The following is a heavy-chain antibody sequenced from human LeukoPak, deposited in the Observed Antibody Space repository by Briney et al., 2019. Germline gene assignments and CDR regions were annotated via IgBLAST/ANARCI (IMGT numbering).Heavy chain of an antibody. CDR1: GFTFSSYA. Sequence: PGGSLRLSCAASGFTFSSYAMSWVRQAPGKGLEWVSAISGSGANTYFADSVKGRFTISRDNSKNTLYLQMNSLRAEDTAVYYCAKVGNSNTRYFDLWGRGTLVTLSS. D-gene: IGHD2-15*01. CDR2: ISGSGANT. J-gene: IGHJ2*01. V-gene: IGHV3-23*01. CDR3: AKVGNSNTRYFDL.